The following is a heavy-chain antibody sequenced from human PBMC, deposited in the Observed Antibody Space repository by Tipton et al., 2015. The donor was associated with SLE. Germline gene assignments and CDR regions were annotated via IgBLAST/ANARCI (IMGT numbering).Heavy chain of an antibody. CDR2: IIPLFGTA. CDR3: ARAPNGNVYSGSHYDS. Sequence: QSGAEVKEPGSSVKVSCKASGGTFSSFTFIWVRQAPGQGLEWMGGIIPLFGTANYAQRFQDRLTITADESAGTVHMDLSGLRSEDTSVFFCARAPNGNVYSGSHYDSGGQGTLVTVSS. D-gene: IGHD1-26*01. CDR1: GGTFSSFT. V-gene: IGHV1-69*01. J-gene: IGHJ4*02.